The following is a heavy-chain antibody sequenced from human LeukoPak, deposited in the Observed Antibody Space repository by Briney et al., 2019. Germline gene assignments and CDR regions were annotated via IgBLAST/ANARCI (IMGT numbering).Heavy chain of an antibody. J-gene: IGHJ4*02. CDR3: ARSSAARRYFDY. V-gene: IGHV3-30*01. CDR1: GFTFSSYA. D-gene: IGHD6-6*01. Sequence: GGSLRLSCAASGFTFSSYAMHWVRQAPGKGLEWVAVISYDGSNKSYADSVKGRFTISRDNSKNTLYLQMNSLRAEDTAVYYCARSSAARRYFDYWGQGTLVTVSS. CDR2: ISYDGSNK.